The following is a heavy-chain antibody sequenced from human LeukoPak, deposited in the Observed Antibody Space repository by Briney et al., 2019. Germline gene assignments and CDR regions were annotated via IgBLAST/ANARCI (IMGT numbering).Heavy chain of an antibody. V-gene: IGHV4-34*01. J-gene: IGHJ4*02. CDR1: GGSFSGYY. D-gene: IGHD3-16*02. CDR2: INHSGST. Sequence: PSETLSLTCGVYGGSFSGYYWSWIRQPPGKGLEWVGEINHSGSTNYNPSLESRVTISVDTSKNQFSLKLSSVTAADTAVYYCARGRRNDYVWGSYRSGYFDYWGQGTLVTVSS. CDR3: ARGRRNDYVWGSYRSGYFDY.